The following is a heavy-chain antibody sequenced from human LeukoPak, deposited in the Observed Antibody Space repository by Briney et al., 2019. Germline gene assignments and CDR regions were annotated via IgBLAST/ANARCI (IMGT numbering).Heavy chain of an antibody. V-gene: IGHV3-48*01. CDR1: GFTFSAYS. CDR3: ARDYKYAFDN. CDR2: IGISSGNT. Sequence: PGGSLRLSCAASGFTFSAYSMNWVRQAPGKGLEWISYIGISSGNTKYADSVKGRFTISGDKAKNSLYLQMNSLRVEDTAVYYCARDYKYAFDNWGQGTLVTVPS. D-gene: IGHD5-24*01. J-gene: IGHJ4*02.